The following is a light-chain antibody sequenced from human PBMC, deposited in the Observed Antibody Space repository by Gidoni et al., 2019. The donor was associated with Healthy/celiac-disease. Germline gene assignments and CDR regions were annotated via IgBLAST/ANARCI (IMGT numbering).Light chain of an antibody. Sequence: DIQLTQSPSSVSASVGDRVTITCRASQGISSWLAWYQKKPGKAPKLLIYAASSLQSGVPSRFSGSGSGTDFTLTSSSLQPEDVATYYCQQANSFPLTFXGXTKVEIK. CDR2: AAS. CDR1: QGISSW. J-gene: IGKJ4*01. V-gene: IGKV1D-12*01. CDR3: QQANSFPLT.